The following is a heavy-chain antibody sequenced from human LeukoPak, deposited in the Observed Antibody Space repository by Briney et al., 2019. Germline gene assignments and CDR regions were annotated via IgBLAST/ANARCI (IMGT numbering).Heavy chain of an antibody. J-gene: IGHJ4*02. V-gene: IGHV3-23*01. D-gene: IGHD2-2*01. CDR3: AKDGYQLLHFDY. CDR2: IGGSGGST. Sequence: GGSLRLFCAASGFTFTNYGMSWVRQAPGKGLEWVSAIGGSGGSTYYADSVKGRFTISRDNAKNMLYLQMNSLRAEDTAVYYCAKDGYQLLHFDYWGQGTLVTVSS. CDR1: GFTFTNYG.